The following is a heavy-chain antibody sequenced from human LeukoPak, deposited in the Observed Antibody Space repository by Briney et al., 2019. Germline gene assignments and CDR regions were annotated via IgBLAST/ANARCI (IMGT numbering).Heavy chain of an antibody. D-gene: IGHD1-26*01. V-gene: IGHV4-59*08. Sequence: SETLSLTCTVSGGSISSYYWSWIRQPPGKGLEWIGYIYYSGSTNYNPSLKSRVTISVDTSKNQFSLKLSSVTAADTAVYYCSRSSGSYLGDFDYWGQGTLVTVSS. J-gene: IGHJ4*02. CDR2: IYYSGST. CDR1: GGSISSYY. CDR3: SRSSGSYLGDFDY.